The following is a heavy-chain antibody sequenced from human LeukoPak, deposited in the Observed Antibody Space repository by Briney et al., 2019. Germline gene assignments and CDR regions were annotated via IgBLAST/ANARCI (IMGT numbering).Heavy chain of an antibody. CDR3: ARDLVGTTVTTNWFDP. D-gene: IGHD4-17*01. CDR1: GGSISSYY. CDR2: IYYSGST. Sequence: NTSETLSLTCTVSGGSISSYYWSWIRQPPGKGLEWIGYIYYSGSTNYNPSLKSRVTISVDTSKNQFSLKLSSVTAADTAVYYCARDLVGTTVTTNWFDPWGQGTLVTVSS. J-gene: IGHJ5*02. V-gene: IGHV4-59*01.